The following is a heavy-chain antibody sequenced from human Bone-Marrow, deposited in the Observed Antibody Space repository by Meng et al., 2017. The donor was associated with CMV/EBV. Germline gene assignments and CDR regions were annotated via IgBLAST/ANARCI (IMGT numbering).Heavy chain of an antibody. V-gene: IGHV3-13*01. CDR1: GFTFSSYG. Sequence: GESLKISCAASGFTFSSYGMHWVRQATGKGLEWVSAIGTAGDTYYPGSVKGRFTISRENAKNSLYLQMNSLRAGDTAVYYCARGESSSWPYYFDYWGQGTLVTFSS. CDR2: IGTAGDT. CDR3: ARGESSSWPYYFDY. D-gene: IGHD6-13*01. J-gene: IGHJ4*02.